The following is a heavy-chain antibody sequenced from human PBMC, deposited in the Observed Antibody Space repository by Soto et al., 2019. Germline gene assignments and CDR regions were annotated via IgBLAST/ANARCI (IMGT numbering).Heavy chain of an antibody. CDR3: AKGRRGVVLRTYFDY. V-gene: IGHV3-30*18. D-gene: IGHD3-10*01. CDR1: GFTFSSYG. Sequence: GGSLRLSCAASGFTFSSYGMHWVRQAPGKGLEWVAVISYDGSNKYYADSVKGRFTISRDNSKNTLYLQMNRLRAEDTAVYYCAKGRRGVVLRTYFDYWGQGTLVTVSS. CDR2: ISYDGSNK. J-gene: IGHJ4*02.